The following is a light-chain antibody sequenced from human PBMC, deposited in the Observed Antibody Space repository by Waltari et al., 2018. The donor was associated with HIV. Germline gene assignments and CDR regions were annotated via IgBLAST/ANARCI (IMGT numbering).Light chain of an antibody. V-gene: IGLV1-47*01. J-gene: IGLJ3*02. CDR1: NSTTGSNS. Sequence: QSVVTQPPSPSGTPGQRVGISCSGRNSTTGSNSVNWYQQVLGAAPILIIYRDAQRFSGVPDVFAGSKSATAAARASSELRAEDEDDYYCAVWEEGLRGGVFGGGTKLTVL. CDR2: RDA. CDR3: AVWEEGLRGGV.